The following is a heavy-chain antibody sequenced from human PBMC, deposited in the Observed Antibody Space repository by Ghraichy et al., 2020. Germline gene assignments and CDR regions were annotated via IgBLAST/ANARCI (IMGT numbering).Heavy chain of an antibody. D-gene: IGHD3-22*01. CDR1: GFTFNTAW. CDR3: AKTFYSDSSMDY. J-gene: IGHJ4*02. Sequence: GGSLRLSCAASGFTFNTAWMSWVRQAPGKGLELVGRIKSKAVGGTTDYAAPVKGRFTISRDDSTNTLYLQMNSLKTEDTAVYYCAKTFYSDSSMDYWGQGTLVTVSS. V-gene: IGHV3-15*01. CDR2: IKSKAVGGTT.